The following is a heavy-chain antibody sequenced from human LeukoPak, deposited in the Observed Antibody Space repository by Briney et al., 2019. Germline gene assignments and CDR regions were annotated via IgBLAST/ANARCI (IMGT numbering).Heavy chain of an antibody. Sequence: PGGSLRLSCAASGFTFSSYAMSWVRQAPGKGLEWVSAISGSGGSTYYADSVKGRFTISRDNSKNTLYLQMNSLRAEDTAVYYCAKDRVNYEILTGYYYFDYWGQGTLVTVSS. D-gene: IGHD3-9*01. J-gene: IGHJ4*02. CDR1: GFTFSSYA. CDR3: AKDRVNYEILTGYYYFDY. CDR2: ISGSGGST. V-gene: IGHV3-23*01.